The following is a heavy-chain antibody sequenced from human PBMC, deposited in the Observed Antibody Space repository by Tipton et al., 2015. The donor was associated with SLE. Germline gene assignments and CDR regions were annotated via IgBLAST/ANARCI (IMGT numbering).Heavy chain of an antibody. V-gene: IGHV4-34*01. CDR1: GGSFSGYY. CDR3: ARGGGWELWYFDY. J-gene: IGHJ4*02. CDR2: INHSGSA. Sequence: TLSLTCAVYGGSFSGYYWSWIRQPPGKGLEWIGEINHSGSANYNPSLKSRVTISVDTSKNQFSLKLSSATAADTAVYYCARGGGWELWYFDYWGQGTLVTVSS. D-gene: IGHD1-26*01.